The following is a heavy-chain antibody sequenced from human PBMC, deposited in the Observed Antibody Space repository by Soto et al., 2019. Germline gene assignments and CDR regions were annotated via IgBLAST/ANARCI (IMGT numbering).Heavy chain of an antibody. J-gene: IGHJ3*02. Sequence: QPGGSLRLSCAASGFTFSSYGMHWVRQAPGKGLEWVAVIWYDGSNKYYADSVKGRFTISRDNSKNTLYLQMNSLRAEDTAVYYCARDPEGYSGYVQAFDIWGQGTMVTVSS. V-gene: IGHV3-33*01. CDR3: ARDPEGYSGYVQAFDI. CDR1: GFTFSSYG. D-gene: IGHD5-12*01. CDR2: IWYDGSNK.